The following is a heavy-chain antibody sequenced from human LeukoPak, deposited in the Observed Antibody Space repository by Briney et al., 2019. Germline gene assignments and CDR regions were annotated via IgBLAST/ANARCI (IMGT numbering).Heavy chain of an antibody. CDR3: ARLAALRGFYYYMDV. CDR2: IYRDGNT. CDR1: GYSISSGYY. J-gene: IGHJ6*03. V-gene: IGHV4-38-2*02. D-gene: IGHD6-6*01. Sequence: ASETLSLTCTVSGYSISSGYYWGWIRQPPGKGLEWVANIYRDGNTYYSPSLKSRVTISVDTSKNQFYLRLSSVTAADTAMYYCARLAALRGFYYYMDVWGKGTTVTVSS.